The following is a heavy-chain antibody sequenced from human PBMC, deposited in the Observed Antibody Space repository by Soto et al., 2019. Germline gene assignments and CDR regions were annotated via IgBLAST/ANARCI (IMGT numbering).Heavy chain of an antibody. V-gene: IGHV3-21*01. CDR1: GFTLSSHA. J-gene: IGHJ4*02. Sequence: EVQLVESGGGLVKPGGSLRLSCAASGFTLSSHAINWVRQAPGKGLGWVSFLSSSSSYIYYADSVKGRFTISRDNAKNSLYLQMNSLRAEDTAVYYCARSSDYDYYFDYWVQGALVTVSS. CDR2: LSSSSSYI. CDR3: ARSSDYDYYFDY. D-gene: IGHD3-22*01.